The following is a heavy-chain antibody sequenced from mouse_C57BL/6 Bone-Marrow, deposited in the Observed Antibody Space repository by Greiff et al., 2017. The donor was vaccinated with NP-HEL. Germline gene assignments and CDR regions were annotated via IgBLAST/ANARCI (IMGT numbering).Heavy chain of an antibody. J-gene: IGHJ4*01. CDR1: GFTFSDYY. V-gene: IGHV5-12*01. Sequence: EVKLVESGGGLVQPGGSLKLSCAASGFTFSDYYMYWVRQTPEKRLEWVAYISNGGGSTYYPDTVKGRFTISRDNAKNTLYLQMSRLKSEDTAMYYCARHYYYGSGPYYAMDYWGQGNAVTVSS. CDR3: ARHYYYGSGPYYAMDY. D-gene: IGHD1-1*01. CDR2: ISNGGGST.